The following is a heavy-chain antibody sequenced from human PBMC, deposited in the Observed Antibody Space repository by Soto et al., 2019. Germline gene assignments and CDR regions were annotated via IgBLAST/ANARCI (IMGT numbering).Heavy chain of an antibody. Sequence: QVHLAESGGGVVQPGRSLRLSCSVSGFTFRSHSMHWVRQAPGKGLEWLAVISFDGSNKYYADSVKGRFTVSRDNSKNTLYLHMNSLRDEDTALYYCARCGFEWELRSFDYWGQGTLVTVSS. CDR1: GFTFRSHS. D-gene: IGHD1-26*01. J-gene: IGHJ4*02. V-gene: IGHV3-30*04. CDR3: ARCGFEWELRSFDY. CDR2: ISFDGSNK.